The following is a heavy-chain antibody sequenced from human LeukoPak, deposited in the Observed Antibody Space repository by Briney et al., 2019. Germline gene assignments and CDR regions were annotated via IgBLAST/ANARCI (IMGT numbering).Heavy chain of an antibody. CDR1: GFTFSNAW. CDR2: IKSKTDGGTT. Sequence: GGSLRLSCAASGFTFSNAWMSWVRQAPGKGLEWVGRIKSKTDGGTTDYAAPVKGRFTISRDDSKNTLYLQMNSLKTEDTAVYYCTKDPYGDKYYYYYYGMDVWGQGTTVTVSS. D-gene: IGHD4-17*01. CDR3: TKDPYGDKYYYYYYGMDV. J-gene: IGHJ6*02. V-gene: IGHV3-15*01.